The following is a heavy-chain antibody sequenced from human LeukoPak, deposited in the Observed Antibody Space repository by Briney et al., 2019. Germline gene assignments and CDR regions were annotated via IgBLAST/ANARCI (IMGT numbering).Heavy chain of an antibody. Sequence: ASVKVSCKASGYTFTGYYMHWVRQAPRQGLEWMGRINPNSGGTNSAQKFQGRVTMTRDTSINTAYMELNRLRSDDTAVYYCARAIAPAGDFWGQGTLVTVSS. CDR1: GYTFTGYY. J-gene: IGHJ4*02. CDR2: INPNSGGT. V-gene: IGHV1-2*06. D-gene: IGHD6-13*01. CDR3: ARAIAPAGDF.